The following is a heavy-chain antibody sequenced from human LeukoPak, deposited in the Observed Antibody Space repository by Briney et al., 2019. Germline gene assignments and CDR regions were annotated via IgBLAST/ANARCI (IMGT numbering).Heavy chain of an antibody. Sequence: SETLSLTCAVYGGSFSGYYWSWIRQPPGKGLEWIGEINHSGSTNYNPSLKSRVTISVDTSKNQFSLKLSSVTAADTAVYYCARHGILWWLDYWGQGTLVTVSS. CDR3: ARHGILWWLDY. CDR2: INHSGST. V-gene: IGHV4-34*01. D-gene: IGHD2-21*01. J-gene: IGHJ4*02. CDR1: GGSFSGYY.